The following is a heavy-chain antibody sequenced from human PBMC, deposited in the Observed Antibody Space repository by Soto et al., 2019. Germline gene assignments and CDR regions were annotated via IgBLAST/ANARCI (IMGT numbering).Heavy chain of an antibody. J-gene: IGHJ4*02. V-gene: IGHV3-30*18. D-gene: IGHD3-22*01. CDR2: ISYDGSNK. CDR3: AKGGSGYYPFDY. CDR1: GFTFSSYG. Sequence: GGSLRLSCAASGFTFSSYGMHWVRQAPGKGLEGVAVISYDGSNKYYADSVKGRFTISRDNSKNTLYLQMNSLRAEDTAVYYCAKGGSGYYPFDYWGQGTLVTVSS.